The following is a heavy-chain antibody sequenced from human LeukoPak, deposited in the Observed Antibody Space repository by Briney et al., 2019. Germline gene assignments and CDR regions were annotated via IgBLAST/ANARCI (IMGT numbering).Heavy chain of an antibody. V-gene: IGHV6-1*01. CDR1: GDSVSSNSAA. J-gene: IGHJ3*02. CDR2: TYYRSKWYN. CDR3: ARIQTSHCSSTSCYVPHDAFDI. D-gene: IGHD2-2*01. Sequence: SQTLSLTCAISGDSVSSNSAAWNWIRQSPSRGLEWLGRTYYRSKWYNDYAVSVRSRITINPDTSKNQFSLQLNSVTPEDTAVYYCARIQTSHCSSTSCYVPHDAFDIWGQGTMVTVSS.